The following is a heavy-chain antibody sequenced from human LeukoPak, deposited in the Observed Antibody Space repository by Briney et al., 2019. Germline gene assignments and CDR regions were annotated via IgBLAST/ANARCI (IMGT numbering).Heavy chain of an antibody. Sequence: GGSLRLSCAASGFTFSGYSMNWVRQAPGKGLKWVSAIIGSGLSTYYADSVKGRFTISRDNSKNTLYLQMNSLRAEDTAVYYCAKELSPGPDWGQGTLVTVSS. CDR1: GFTFSGYS. J-gene: IGHJ4*02. V-gene: IGHV3-23*01. CDR2: IIGSGLST. CDR3: AKELSPGPD.